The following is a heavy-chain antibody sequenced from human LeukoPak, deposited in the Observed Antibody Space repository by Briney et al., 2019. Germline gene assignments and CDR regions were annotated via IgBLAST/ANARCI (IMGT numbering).Heavy chain of an antibody. Sequence: VASVKVSCKASGGTFSSYAISWVRQAPGQGLEWMGGIIPIFGTANYAQKFQGRVTITADKSTSTAYMELSSLRSEDTAVYYCASNRIAVASYYTDYWGQGTLVTVSS. J-gene: IGHJ4*02. CDR1: GGTFSSYA. CDR2: IIPIFGTA. CDR3: ASNRIAVASYYTDY. D-gene: IGHD6-13*01. V-gene: IGHV1-69*06.